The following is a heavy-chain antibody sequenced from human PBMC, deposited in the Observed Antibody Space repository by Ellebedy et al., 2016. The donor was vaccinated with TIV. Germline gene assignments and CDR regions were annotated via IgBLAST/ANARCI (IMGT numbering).Heavy chain of an antibody. D-gene: IGHD6-6*01. J-gene: IGHJ4*02. CDR2: IVLGSGNT. Sequence: AASVKVSCNASAFSFISSAVQWARRARGQPLQWRGWIVLGSGNTNSAPKFQERVTITRDVSTSTVYMELSSLRSEDTGVYYCGADPEYSSSSWFDYWGQGTPVPVSS. CDR3: GADPEYSSSSWFDY. V-gene: IGHV1-58*01. CDR1: AFSFISSA.